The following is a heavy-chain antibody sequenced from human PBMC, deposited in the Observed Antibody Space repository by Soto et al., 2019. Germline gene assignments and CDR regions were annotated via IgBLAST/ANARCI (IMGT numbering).Heavy chain of an antibody. CDR2: INAGNGNT. Sequence: GASVKVSCKASGYTFTSYAMHWVRQAPGQRLEWMGWINAGNGNTKYSQKFQGRVTITRDTSASTAYMELSSLRSEDTAVYYCASTPLGGCSSSPPGGWFDPWGQGTLVTVSS. CDR1: GYTFTSYA. D-gene: IGHD6-6*01. J-gene: IGHJ5*02. CDR3: ASTPLGGCSSSPPGGWFDP. V-gene: IGHV1-3*01.